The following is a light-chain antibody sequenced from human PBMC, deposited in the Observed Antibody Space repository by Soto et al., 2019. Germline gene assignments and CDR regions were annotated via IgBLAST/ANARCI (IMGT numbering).Light chain of an antibody. Sequence: QSALTQPASVSGSPGQSITISCTGTSSDVGGYNYDSWYQQHPGKAPKLMIYEVSNRPSGVSNRFSGSKSGNTASLTISGLQAEDDADYCCSSYTSSPTTHVFGTGTKLTVL. CDR1: SSDVGGYNY. CDR2: EVS. CDR3: SSYTSSPTTHV. J-gene: IGLJ1*01. V-gene: IGLV2-14*01.